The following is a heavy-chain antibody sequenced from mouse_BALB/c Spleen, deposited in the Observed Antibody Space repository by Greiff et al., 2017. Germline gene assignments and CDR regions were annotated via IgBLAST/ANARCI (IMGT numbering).Heavy chain of an antibody. Sequence: QVQLQQSGAELVRPGTSVTVSCKASGYAFTNYLIEWVKQRPGQGLEWIGVINPGSGGTNYNEKFKGKATLTADKSSSTAYMLLSSLTSDDYAVYFYARSGYDGYQGFAYWGQGTLVTVSA. J-gene: IGHJ3*01. CDR1: GYAFTNYL. CDR2: INPGSGGT. V-gene: IGHV1-54*01. D-gene: IGHD2-3*01. CDR3: ARSGYDGYQGFAY.